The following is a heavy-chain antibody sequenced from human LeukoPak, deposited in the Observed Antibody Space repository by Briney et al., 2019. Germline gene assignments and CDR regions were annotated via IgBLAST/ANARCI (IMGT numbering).Heavy chain of an antibody. J-gene: IGHJ4*02. CDR3: ARATNYYDSSGHGY. Sequence: PGGSLRLSCAASGFTFSSYWMHWVRQAPGKGLVRVSRINSDGSSTSYADSVKGRFTISRDNAKNTLYLQMNSLRAEDTAVYYCARATNYYDSSGHGYWGQGTLVTVSS. V-gene: IGHV3-74*01. D-gene: IGHD3-22*01. CDR2: INSDGSST. CDR1: GFTFSSYW.